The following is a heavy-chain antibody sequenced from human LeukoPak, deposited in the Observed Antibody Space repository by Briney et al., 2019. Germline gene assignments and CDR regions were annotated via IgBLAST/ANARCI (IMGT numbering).Heavy chain of an antibody. Sequence: SETLSLTCTVSGGSISSYYWSWIRQPPGKGLEWIGYIYYSGSTNYNPSLKSRVTISVDTSKNQFSLKLSSVTAADTAVYYCARKFKVYYDILTGHYYFDYWGQGTLVTVSS. CDR1: GGSISSYY. J-gene: IGHJ4*02. D-gene: IGHD3-9*01. CDR2: IYYSGST. CDR3: ARKFKVYYDILTGHYYFDY. V-gene: IGHV4-59*12.